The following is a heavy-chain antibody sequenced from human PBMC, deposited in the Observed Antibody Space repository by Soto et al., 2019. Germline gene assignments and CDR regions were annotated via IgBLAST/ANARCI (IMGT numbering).Heavy chain of an antibody. Sequence: QVQLQETGPGLVKPSQTLSLTCTLSGDSISSGGYYWTWIRQHPGKGLEWIGCLYYTGVTFYNPSLKSRVSISVDTSKNQFCLNLRSVTTADTAIYYCARDLRGRGSGRFDPWGQGTLVTVSS. CDR2: LYYTGVT. CDR3: ARDLRGRGSGRFDP. V-gene: IGHV4-31*03. J-gene: IGHJ5*02. D-gene: IGHD3-10*01. CDR1: GDSISSGGYY.